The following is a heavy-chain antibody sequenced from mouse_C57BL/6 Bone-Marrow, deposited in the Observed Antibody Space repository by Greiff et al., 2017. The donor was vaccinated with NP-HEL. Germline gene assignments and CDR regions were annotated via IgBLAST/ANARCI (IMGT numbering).Heavy chain of an antibody. V-gene: IGHV7-4*01. Sequence: EVQRVESGGGLVQPGASLRLSCAASGFTFTDYYMSWVRQPPGKAPEWLALIRNKANGYTTEYTASVKGRFTISRDNSQNILYLQMNTLRAEDSATYYCVKGDYYYGSSFYYAMDYWGQGTSVTVSS. J-gene: IGHJ4*01. D-gene: IGHD1-1*01. CDR2: IRNKANGYTT. CDR1: GFTFTDYY. CDR3: VKGDYYYGSSFYYAMDY.